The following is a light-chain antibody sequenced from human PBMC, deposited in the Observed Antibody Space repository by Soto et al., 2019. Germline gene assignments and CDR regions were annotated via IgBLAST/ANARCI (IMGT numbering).Light chain of an antibody. CDR3: QQYYSTPPWT. CDR1: QSVIYSSNNKNY. Sequence: DIVMTQSPDSPAVSLGERATINCKSSQSVIYSSNNKNYLAWYQQKPGQPPKLLIYWASTRKSGVPDRFSGSGSGTDFTLTISSLQAEDVAVYYCQQYYSTPPWTFGQGTEVDIK. J-gene: IGKJ1*01. CDR2: WAS. V-gene: IGKV4-1*01.